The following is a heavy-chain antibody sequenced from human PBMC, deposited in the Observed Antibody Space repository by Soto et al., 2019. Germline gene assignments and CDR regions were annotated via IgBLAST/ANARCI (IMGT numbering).Heavy chain of an antibody. CDR1: GYTFTSYY. CDR2: INPSGGNT. CDR3: ARRLRLGELSLPRYYYYYGMDV. Sequence: ASVQLSCKASGYTFTSYYRHWVRQAPGQGLEWMGRINPSGGNTSYAQKFQGRVTMTTDTSTSTAYMELRSLRSDDTAVYYCARRLRLGELSLPRYYYYYGMDVWGQGTTVTVSS. V-gene: IGHV1-46*01. D-gene: IGHD3-16*02. J-gene: IGHJ6*02.